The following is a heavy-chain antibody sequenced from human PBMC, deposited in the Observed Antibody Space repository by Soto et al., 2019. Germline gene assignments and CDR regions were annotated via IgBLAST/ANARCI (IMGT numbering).Heavy chain of an antibody. V-gene: IGHV1-69*01. Sequence: QEQLVQSGAEVKKPGSSVKVSCKASGGLFSSYAISWVRQAPGQGLEWMGGISPVSSTAYYAPKFQGRVTITADESTNTDYMELSSLRSEDTAMYCCARGGSGYVWFNEFWGQGSLVTVSS. CDR1: GGLFSSYA. CDR2: ISPVSSTA. D-gene: IGHD3-22*01. J-gene: IGHJ4*02. CDR3: ARGGSGYVWFNEF.